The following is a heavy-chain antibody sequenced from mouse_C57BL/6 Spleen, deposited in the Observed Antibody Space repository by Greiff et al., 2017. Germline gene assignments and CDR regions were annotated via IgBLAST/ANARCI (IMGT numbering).Heavy chain of an antibody. V-gene: IGHV5-17*01. J-gene: IGHJ4*01. Sequence: EVKVVESGGGLVKPGGSLKLSCAASGFTFSDYGMHWVRQAPEKGLEWVAYISSGSSTIYYADTVKGRFTISRDNAKNTLFLQMTSLRSEDTAMYYCARPDYGSRYYAMDYWGQGTSVTVSS. D-gene: IGHD1-1*01. CDR3: ARPDYGSRYYAMDY. CDR1: GFTFSDYG. CDR2: ISSGSSTI.